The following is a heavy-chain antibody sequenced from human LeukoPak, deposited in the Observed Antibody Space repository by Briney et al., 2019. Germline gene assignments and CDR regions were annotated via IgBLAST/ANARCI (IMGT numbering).Heavy chain of an antibody. D-gene: IGHD6-13*01. J-gene: IGHJ4*02. V-gene: IGHV3-30*18. CDR3: AKVASPRTLAAAGS. CDR1: GFTFSSYG. Sequence: GGSLRLSCAASGFTFSSYGMHWVRQAPGKGLEWVAIISYDGSNKHSADSVKGRFTISRDNSKNTLYLQMNSLRAEDTAVYYCAKVASPRTLAAAGSWGQGTLVTVSS. CDR2: ISYDGSNK.